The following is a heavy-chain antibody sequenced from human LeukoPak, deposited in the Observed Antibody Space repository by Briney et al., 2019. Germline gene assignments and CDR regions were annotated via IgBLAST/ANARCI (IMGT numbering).Heavy chain of an antibody. V-gene: IGHV3-23*01. CDR3: AKGWFGEFDP. CDR1: GFTFSSYG. J-gene: IGHJ5*02. D-gene: IGHD3-10*01. Sequence: GGSLRLSCAASGFTFSSYGMSWVRQAPGKGLEWASAISGSGGSTYYADSVKGRLTISRDNSKNTLYLQMNSLRAEDTAVYYCAKGWFGEFDPWGQGTLVTVSS. CDR2: ISGSGGST.